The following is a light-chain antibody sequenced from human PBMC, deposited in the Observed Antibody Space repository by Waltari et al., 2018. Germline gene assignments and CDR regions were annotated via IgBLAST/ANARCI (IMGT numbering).Light chain of an antibody. V-gene: IGKV4-1*01. CDR3: QQYYSSPYT. CDR2: WAS. J-gene: IGKJ2*01. Sequence: DIVMTQSPDSLAVSLGERATVNCKSSQSVLSRSNNKNYCTWYQQKTGQPPKVLIYWASTRGSGVSDRFSGSGSGTDFTHTSSSLQAEDVAVYYCQQYYSSPYTFGQGTKLEIK. CDR1: QSVLSRSNNKNY.